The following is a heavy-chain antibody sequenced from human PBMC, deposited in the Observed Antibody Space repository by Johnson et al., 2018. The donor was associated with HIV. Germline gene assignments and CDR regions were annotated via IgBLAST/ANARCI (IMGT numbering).Heavy chain of an antibody. Sequence: QVQLVESGGGVVQPGRSLRLSCAASGFTFSSYGMHWVRQAPGKGLEWVAVISYDGSNKYYADSVKGRFTISRDNSKNTLYLQMNYLTPEDTAMYYCAVGIQLWFASEGDAFDIWGQGTMVTVSS. CDR1: GFTFSSYG. CDR3: AVGIQLWFASEGDAFDI. J-gene: IGHJ3*02. V-gene: IGHV3-30*03. CDR2: ISYDGSNK. D-gene: IGHD5-18*01.